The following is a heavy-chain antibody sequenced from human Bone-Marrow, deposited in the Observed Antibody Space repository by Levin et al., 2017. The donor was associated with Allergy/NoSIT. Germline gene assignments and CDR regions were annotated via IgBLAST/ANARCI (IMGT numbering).Heavy chain of an antibody. J-gene: IGHJ4*03. CDR2: IYPGDSTR. CDR1: GYSFTSYW. V-gene: IGHV5-51*01. Sequence: PGESLKISCKTSGYSFTSYWIAWVRQKPGKGLEWMGIIYPGDSTRRYSPSFQGQVTISGDKAINTAYLQWSSLRASDTAIYYCARHVGWLQKYPPHFDYWGHGTLVTVSS. CDR3: ARHVGWLQKYPPHFDY. D-gene: IGHD5-24*01.